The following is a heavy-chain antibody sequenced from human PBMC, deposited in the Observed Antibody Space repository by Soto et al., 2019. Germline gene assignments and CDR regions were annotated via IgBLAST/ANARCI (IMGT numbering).Heavy chain of an antibody. D-gene: IGHD3-9*01. CDR1: GYTFSSYG. J-gene: IGHJ6*02. Sequence: GAAVQVPCKASGYTFSSYGISWVRQAPGQGLEGMGWISAYNGNTNYAQKLQGRVTMTTDTSTGTAYMELRSLRSDDTAVYYCARRGPVYYDSLTGYNTDYYYYGMDVWGQGTTVTVSS. V-gene: IGHV1-18*04. CDR2: ISAYNGNT. CDR3: ARRGPVYYDSLTGYNTDYYYYGMDV.